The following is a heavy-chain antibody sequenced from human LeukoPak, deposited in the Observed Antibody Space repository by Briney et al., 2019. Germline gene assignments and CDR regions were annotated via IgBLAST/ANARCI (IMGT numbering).Heavy chain of an antibody. CDR3: ARGCGGPPGCYIIDN. CDR1: GFTFSSHG. Sequence: PGRSLRLSCEASGFTFSSHGMHWVRQPPGKGLEWVAVIWNDGSDKYYGDSVKGRFTVSRDNSKNTLYLQMDSLRAEDTAVYYCARGCGGPPGCYIIDNGGQETLVTVSS. CDR2: IWNDGSDK. D-gene: IGHD2-21*01. J-gene: IGHJ4*02. V-gene: IGHV3-33*01.